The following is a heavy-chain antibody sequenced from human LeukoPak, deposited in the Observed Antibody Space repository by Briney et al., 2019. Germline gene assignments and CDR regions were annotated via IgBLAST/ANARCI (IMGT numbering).Heavy chain of an antibody. CDR1: GFIFSSYV. D-gene: IGHD2-21*01. CDR3: AKLNLGEMAYFDS. CDR2: ISVGGGDT. V-gene: IGHV3-23*01. J-gene: IGHJ4*02. Sequence: GGSLRLSCEASGFIFSSYVMGWVRQAPGKGLEWVSGISVGGGDTFTADSVKGRFTVTRENSKNTLYLQMMGLRVEDTAIYYCAKLNLGEMAYFDSWGQGILVTVSS.